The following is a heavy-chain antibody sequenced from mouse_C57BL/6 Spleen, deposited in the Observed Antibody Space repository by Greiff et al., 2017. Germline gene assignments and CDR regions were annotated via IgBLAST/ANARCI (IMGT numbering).Heavy chain of an antibody. V-gene: IGHV5-17*01. Sequence: EVMLVESGGGLVKPGGSLKLSCAASGFTFSDYGMHWVRQAPEKGLEWVAYISSGSSTIYYADTVKGRFTISRDNAKNTLFLQMTSLRSEDTAIYYCASYGNSFYWYFDVWGTGTTVTVSS. CDR2: ISSGSSTI. J-gene: IGHJ1*03. CDR3: ASYGNSFYWYFDV. CDR1: GFTFSDYG. D-gene: IGHD2-1*01.